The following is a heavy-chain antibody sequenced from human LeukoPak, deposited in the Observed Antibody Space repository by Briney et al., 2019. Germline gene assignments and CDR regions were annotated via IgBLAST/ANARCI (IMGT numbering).Heavy chain of an antibody. D-gene: IGHD3-10*01. V-gene: IGHV3-21*01. CDR3: ARDIGYYYGSGSYYAWGY. Sequence: GGSLRLSCAASGFTFSTFAMIWVRQPPGKGLEWVSSIFPSGGEIHYADSVRGRFTISRDNAKNSLYLQMNSLRAEDTAVYYCARDIGYYYGSGSYYAWGYWGQGTPVTVSS. CDR1: GFTFSTFA. CDR2: IFPSGGEI. J-gene: IGHJ4*02.